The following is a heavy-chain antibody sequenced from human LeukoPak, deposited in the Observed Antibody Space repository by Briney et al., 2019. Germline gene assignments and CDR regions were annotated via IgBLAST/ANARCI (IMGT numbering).Heavy chain of an antibody. D-gene: IGHD3-22*01. V-gene: IGHV1-46*01. J-gene: IGHJ3*02. CDR2: INPSGGST. Sequence: GASVKVSCKASGYTFTSYYMHWVRQAPGQGLEWMGIINPSGGSTSYAQKFQGRVTMTRDMSTSTVYMELSSLRSEDTAVYYCARPPTPNYYDSSGYHRDAFDIWGQGTMVTVSS. CDR3: ARPPTPNYYDSSGYHRDAFDI. CDR1: GYTFTSYY.